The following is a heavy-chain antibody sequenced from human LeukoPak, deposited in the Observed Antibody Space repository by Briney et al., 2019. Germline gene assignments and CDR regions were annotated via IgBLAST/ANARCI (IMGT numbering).Heavy chain of an antibody. J-gene: IGHJ6*02. D-gene: IGHD3-3*01. Sequence: GGSLRLSCAASGFTFSSYWMHWVRQAPGKGLVWVSRINSDGSSTSYADSVKGRFTISRDNAKNTLYLQMNSLRAEDTAVYYCARDFYYDFWSGLRPIYYYYGMDVWGQGTTVTVSS. CDR3: ARDFYYDFWSGLRPIYYYYGMDV. CDR2: INSDGSST. CDR1: GFTFSSYW. V-gene: IGHV3-74*01.